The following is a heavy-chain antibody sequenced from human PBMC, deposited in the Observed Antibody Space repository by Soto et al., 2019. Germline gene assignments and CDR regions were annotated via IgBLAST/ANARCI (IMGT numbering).Heavy chain of an antibody. Sequence: GGSLRLSCTASGFTFSTYAMSWVCQAPGKGLEWVSTISDSGSTYYVDSVKGRFTISRDNSKNTLYLEMNSLRAEDTAVYYCAKDKGGRYCSRTSCLYSFDYWGQGTLVTVSS. CDR2: ISDSGST. CDR3: AKDKGGRYCSRTSCLYSFDY. CDR1: GFTFSTYA. J-gene: IGHJ4*02. D-gene: IGHD2-2*01. V-gene: IGHV3-23*01.